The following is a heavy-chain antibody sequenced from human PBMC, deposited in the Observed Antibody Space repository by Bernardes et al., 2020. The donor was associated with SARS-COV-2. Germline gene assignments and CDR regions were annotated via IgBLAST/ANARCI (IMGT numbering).Heavy chain of an antibody. Sequence: ASMKVSCEASGYTFSNSGISWVRQAPGQGLEWMGWISAYSGSTRYAQSLQGRVTMTTDTSTSTAYMELRSLTSDDTAVYFCARQEFPLDRFDLWGQGTLVTVSS. D-gene: IGHD1-1*01. J-gene: IGHJ5*02. V-gene: IGHV1-18*01. CDR3: ARQEFPLDRFDL. CDR2: ISAYSGST. CDR1: GYTFSNSG.